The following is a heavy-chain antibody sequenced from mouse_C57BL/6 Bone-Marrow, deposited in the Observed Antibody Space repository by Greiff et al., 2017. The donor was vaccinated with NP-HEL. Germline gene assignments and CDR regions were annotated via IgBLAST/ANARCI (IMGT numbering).Heavy chain of an antibody. CDR3: ARVTLYYSNYDYAMDY. J-gene: IGHJ4*01. CDR2: IYYSGTI. Sequence: LQESGPGLVKPSQTVFLTCTVTGISITTGNYRWSWIRQFPGNKLEWIGYIYYSGTITYNPSLTSRTTITRDTPKNQFFLEMNSLTAEDTATYYCARVTLYYSNYDYAMDYWGQGTSVTVSS. CDR1: GISITTGNYR. V-gene: IGHV3-5*01. D-gene: IGHD2-5*01.